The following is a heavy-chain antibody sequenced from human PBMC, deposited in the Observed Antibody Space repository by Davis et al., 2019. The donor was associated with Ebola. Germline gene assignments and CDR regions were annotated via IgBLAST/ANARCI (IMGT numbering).Heavy chain of an antibody. Sequence: GSLRLSCTVSGASISSSYWSWIRQPPGKGLDWIGYVHYSGSTNYNPSLKSRVTISVDTSKNQFSLKLSSVTAADTAVYYCARGRTIWYGMDVWGQGTTVTVSS. CDR1: GASISSSY. CDR2: VHYSGST. V-gene: IGHV4-59*12. D-gene: IGHD3-3*01. CDR3: ARGRTIWYGMDV. J-gene: IGHJ6*02.